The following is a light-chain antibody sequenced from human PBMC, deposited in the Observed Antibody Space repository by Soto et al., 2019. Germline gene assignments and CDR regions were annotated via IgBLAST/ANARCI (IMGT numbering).Light chain of an antibody. CDR3: AVWDDSLNAVV. J-gene: IGLJ2*01. CDR2: SNN. CDR1: SSNIGSHT. Sequence: QSVLTQPPSASGTPGQRITISCSGSSSNIGSHTVNWHQQVPGTAPKLLIYSNNQRPSGVPDRFSGSRSGTSASLAISGLQSEDEADYYCAVWDDSLNAVVFGGGTKLTVL. V-gene: IGLV1-44*01.